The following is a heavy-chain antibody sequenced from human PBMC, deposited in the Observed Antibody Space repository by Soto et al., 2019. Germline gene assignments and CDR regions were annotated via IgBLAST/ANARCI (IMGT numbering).Heavy chain of an antibody. CDR2: IIPIFGTA. D-gene: IGHD4-17*01. CDR1: GGTFSSYA. J-gene: IGHJ5*02. V-gene: IGHV1-69*13. Sequence: GASVKVSCKASGGTFSSYAISWVRQAPGQGLEWMGGIIPIFGTANYAQKFQGRVTITADESTSTAYMELSSLRSEDTAVYYCARKMTTVTTGDWFDPWGQGTLVTVSS. CDR3: ARKMTTVTTGDWFDP.